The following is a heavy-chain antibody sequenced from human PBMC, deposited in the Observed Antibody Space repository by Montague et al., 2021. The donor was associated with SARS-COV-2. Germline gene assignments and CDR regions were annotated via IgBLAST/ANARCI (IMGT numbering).Heavy chain of an antibody. V-gene: IGHV6-1*01. CDR3: VRDTGSAQAGFDA. D-gene: IGHD4-17*01. J-gene: IGHJ4*02. CDR2: TNYRSEWTS. CDR1: GDSVWSNTAA. Sequence: CAISGDSVWSNTAAWNWIRQSPSGGLEWLGRTNYRSEWTSDYATSVEGRISIDPDTSKNQFFLHLGSVTPEDTGVYYCVRDTGSAQAGFDAWGQGTLVTVSS.